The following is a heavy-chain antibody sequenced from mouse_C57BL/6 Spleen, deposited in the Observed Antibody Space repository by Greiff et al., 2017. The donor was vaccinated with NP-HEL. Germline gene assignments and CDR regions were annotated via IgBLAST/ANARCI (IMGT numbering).Heavy chain of an antibody. CDR1: GYTFTSYW. CDR3: ARVTTVKGFAY. V-gene: IGHV1-69*01. Sequence: QLQLQQPGAELVMPGASVKLSCKASGYTFTSYWMHWVKQRPGQGLEWIGEIDPSDSYTNYNQKFKGKSTLTVDKSSSTAYMQLSSLTSEDSAVYYCARVTTVKGFAYWGQGTLVTVSA. CDR2: IDPSDSYT. J-gene: IGHJ3*01. D-gene: IGHD1-1*01.